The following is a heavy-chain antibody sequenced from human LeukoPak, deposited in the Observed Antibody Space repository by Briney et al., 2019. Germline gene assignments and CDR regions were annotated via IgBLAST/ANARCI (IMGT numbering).Heavy chain of an antibody. J-gene: IGHJ4*02. D-gene: IGHD6-13*01. CDR1: GYTFTGYY. Sequence: GASVKVSCKASGYTFTGYYMHWVRQAAGQGLEWMGWINPNSGGTNYAQKFQGRVTMTRDTSISTAYMELSRLRSDDTAVYYCAREAIAAAGNDYWGQGTLVTVSS. CDR2: INPNSGGT. CDR3: AREAIAAAGNDY. V-gene: IGHV1-2*02.